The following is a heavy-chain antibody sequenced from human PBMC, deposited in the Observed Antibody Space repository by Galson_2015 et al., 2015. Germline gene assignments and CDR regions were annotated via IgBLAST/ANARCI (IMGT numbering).Heavy chain of an antibody. CDR2: IWYDGSNK. D-gene: IGHD5-18*01. CDR3: ATLPIRGYSYGPFDY. CDR1: GFTFSSYG. J-gene: IGHJ4*02. Sequence: SLRLSCAASGFTFSSYGMHWVRQAPGKGLEWVAVIWYDGSNKYYADSVKGRFTISRDNSKNTLYLQMNSLRAEDTAVYYCATLPIRGYSYGPFDYWGQGTLVPVSS. V-gene: IGHV3-33*08.